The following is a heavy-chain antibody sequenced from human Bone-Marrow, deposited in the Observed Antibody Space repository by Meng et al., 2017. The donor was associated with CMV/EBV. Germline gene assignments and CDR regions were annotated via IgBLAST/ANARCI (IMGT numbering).Heavy chain of an antibody. Sequence: SETLSLTCAVYGGSFSGYYYWSWIRQPPGKGLEWIGEINHSGGTNYNPSLKSRVTISVDKSKNQLSLRLTSVTAADTAVYYCASESATYLGGRIYYHGMDVWGQGTTVTVSS. CDR3: ASESATYLGGRIYYHGMDV. D-gene: IGHD1-26*01. CDR2: INHSGGT. V-gene: IGHV4-34*01. J-gene: IGHJ6*02. CDR1: GGSFSGYYY.